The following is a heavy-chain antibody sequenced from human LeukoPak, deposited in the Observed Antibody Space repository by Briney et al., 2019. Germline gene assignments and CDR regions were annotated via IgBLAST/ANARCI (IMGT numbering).Heavy chain of an antibody. D-gene: IGHD3-22*01. CDR3: ATPYDSTSYYPLTY. V-gene: IGHV3-23*01. J-gene: IGHJ4*02. CDR1: GFTFSSYA. CDR2: ISDSGGSR. Sequence: GESLKISCAASGFTFSSYAMTWVRQAPGKGLEWVSKISDSGGSRYYADSVKGRFTISRDNSKNTLYLQVKSLRAEDTAVYYCATPYDSTSYYPLTYWGQGTLVTVSS.